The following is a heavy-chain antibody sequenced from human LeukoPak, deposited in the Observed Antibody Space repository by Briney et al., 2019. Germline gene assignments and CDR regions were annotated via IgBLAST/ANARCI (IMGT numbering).Heavy chain of an antibody. V-gene: IGHV4-39*02. CDR3: ARDEDGYNYGFDP. D-gene: IGHD5-24*01. CDR2: IYYSGST. CDR1: GGSISSSSYY. Sequence: SETLSLTCTVSGGSISSSSYYWGWIRQPPGKGLEWIGNIYYSGSTYYNPSLKSRVTISVDTSKNQFSLKLSSVTAADTAVYYCARDEDGYNYGFDPWGQGTLVTVSS. J-gene: IGHJ5*02.